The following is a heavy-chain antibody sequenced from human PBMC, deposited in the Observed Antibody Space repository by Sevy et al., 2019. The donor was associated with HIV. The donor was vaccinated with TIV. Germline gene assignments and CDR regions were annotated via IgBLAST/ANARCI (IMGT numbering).Heavy chain of an antibody. V-gene: IGHV3-11*01. D-gene: IGHD3-22*01. CDR2: ISSSGSTI. CDR1: GFTFSDYY. J-gene: IGHJ3*02. CDR3: ARQHYDGSGYYNAFDI. Sequence: GGSLRLSCAASGFTFSDYYMSWIRQAPGKGLEWVSYISSSGSTIYYADSVKGRFTISRDNAKNSLYLQMNSLRAEDTAVYYCARQHYDGSGYYNAFDIWGQGTMVTVSS.